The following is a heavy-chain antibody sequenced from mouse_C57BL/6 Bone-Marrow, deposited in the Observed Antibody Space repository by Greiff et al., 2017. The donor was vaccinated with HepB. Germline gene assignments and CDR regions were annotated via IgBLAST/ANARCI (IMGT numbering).Heavy chain of an antibody. J-gene: IGHJ4*01. V-gene: IGHV5-17*01. CDR1: GFTFSDYG. CDR3: ARVYYGTPYYAMDY. CDR2: ISSGSSTI. D-gene: IGHD1-1*01. Sequence: EVQRVESGGGLVKPGGSLKLSCAASGFTFSDYGMHWVRQAPEKGLEWVAYISSGSSTIYYADTVKGRFTVSRDNAKNTLFLQMHSLRSEDTAMYYCARVYYGTPYYAMDYWGQGTSVTVSS.